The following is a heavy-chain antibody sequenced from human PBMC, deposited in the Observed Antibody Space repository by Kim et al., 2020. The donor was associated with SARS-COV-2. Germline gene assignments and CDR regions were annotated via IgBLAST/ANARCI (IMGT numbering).Heavy chain of an antibody. CDR1: GFIFSSYA. CDR2: IGGSGAIT. V-gene: IGHV3-23*01. CDR3: AKDMSI. J-gene: IGHJ4*02. Sequence: GGSLRLSCAASGFIFSSYAMSWVRQAPGKGVEWVSAIGGSGAITYYADSVKGRFTISRDNSRNTLYLQMNSLRAEDTAVYYCAKDMSIGGQGTLVTVSS. D-gene: IGHD1-26*01.